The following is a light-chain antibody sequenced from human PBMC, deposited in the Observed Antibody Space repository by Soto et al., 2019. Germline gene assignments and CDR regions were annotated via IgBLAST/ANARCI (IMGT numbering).Light chain of an antibody. CDR3: QQAKSFPGLC. V-gene: IGKV1-12*01. J-gene: IGKJ5*01. Sequence: DIPMTQSPSSVSASVGAGVTITCRASQGISSWLAWYQQKPGKGPKLLIYAASRLESGVPSRFSGRGSGTEFTLTISGVQPEDFATYYGQQAKSFPGLCFGQGTRLEIK. CDR2: AAS. CDR1: QGISSW.